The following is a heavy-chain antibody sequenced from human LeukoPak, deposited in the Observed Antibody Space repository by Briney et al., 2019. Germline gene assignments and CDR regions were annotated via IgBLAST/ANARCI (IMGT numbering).Heavy chain of an antibody. CDR3: ARDTPVDY. CDR2: IRYDGSDK. CDR1: GFTFSTYA. Sequence: GGSLRLSCAASGFTFSTYAMHWVRQAPGKGLEWVAYIRYDGSDKYYADSVKGRFTISRDNSKNTLYLQMNSLRAEDTAVYYCARDTPVDYWGQGTLVTVSS. J-gene: IGHJ4*02. V-gene: IGHV3-30*02.